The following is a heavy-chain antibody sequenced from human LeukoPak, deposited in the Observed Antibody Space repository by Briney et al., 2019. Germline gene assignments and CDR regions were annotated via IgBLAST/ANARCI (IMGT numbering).Heavy chain of an antibody. Sequence: PSETLSLTCTVSGGSISSHYWSWIRQPPGKGLEWIGYIYYSGSTNYNPSLKSRVTISVDTSKNQFSLKLSSVTAADTAVYYCARVGSNYYYYMDVWGKGTTVTVSS. CDR1: GGSISSHY. J-gene: IGHJ6*03. CDR3: ARVGSNYYYYMDV. CDR2: IYYSGST. V-gene: IGHV4-59*11. D-gene: IGHD3-10*01.